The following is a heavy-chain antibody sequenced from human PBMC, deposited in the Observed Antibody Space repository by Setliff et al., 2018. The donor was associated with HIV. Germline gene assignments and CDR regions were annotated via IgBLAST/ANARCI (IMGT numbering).Heavy chain of an antibody. Sequence: PSETLRLSCAASGFTFSYYALSWVRQAPGEGLEWVSSISGGGVSTYYADSVEGRFTISGDSSKNTLYLQMNGLRAEDTAVYYCAKGAPSDGIHYYYYMDVWGKGTTVTVSS. D-gene: IGHD3-16*01. J-gene: IGHJ6*03. CDR1: GFTFSYYA. CDR2: ISGGGVST. V-gene: IGHV3-23*01. CDR3: AKGAPSDGIHYYYYMDV.